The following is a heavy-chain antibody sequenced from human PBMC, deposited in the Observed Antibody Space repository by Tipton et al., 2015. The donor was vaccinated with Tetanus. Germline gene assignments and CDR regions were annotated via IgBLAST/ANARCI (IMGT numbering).Heavy chain of an antibody. J-gene: IGHJ4*02. V-gene: IGHV4-34*01. CDR1: GGSFRGYY. Sequence: TLSLTCAVYGGSFRGYYWSWIRQPPGKGLEWIGEINHSGSTNYNPSLKSRVPISVDTPKNQFSLKLSSVTAADTAVYYCARIRGRQLVTHFDYWGQGTLVTVSS. CDR3: ARIRGRQLVTHFDY. CDR2: INHSGST. D-gene: IGHD6-13*01.